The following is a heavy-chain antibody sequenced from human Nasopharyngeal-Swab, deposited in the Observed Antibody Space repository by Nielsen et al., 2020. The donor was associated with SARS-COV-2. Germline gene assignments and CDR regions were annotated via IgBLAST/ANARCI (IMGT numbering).Heavy chain of an antibody. J-gene: IGHJ4*02. Sequence: GGSLRLSCAASGFTFSSYSMNWVRQAPGKGLKWVSSISSSSSYIYYADSVKGRFTISRDNSKNTLYLQMNSLRAEDTAVYYCARDLSPYCSSTSCHTRGIDYWGQGTLVTVSS. CDR2: ISSSSSYI. CDR1: GFTFSSYS. V-gene: IGHV3-21*01. D-gene: IGHD2-2*02. CDR3: ARDLSPYCSSTSCHTRGIDY.